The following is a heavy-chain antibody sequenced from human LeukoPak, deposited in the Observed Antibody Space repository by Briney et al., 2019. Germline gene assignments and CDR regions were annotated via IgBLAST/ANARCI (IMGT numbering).Heavy chain of an antibody. J-gene: IGHJ3*01. V-gene: IGHV3-21*01. CDR1: GFTFSSYA. CDR3: ARTIYYYESTSYFSDAFDV. D-gene: IGHD3-22*01. Sequence: GGSLRLSCAASGFTFSSYAMSWVRQAPGKGLDWVSSISPTSAYIYYQDSVKGRFTISRDDAKNSLYLEMDSLRAEDTAVYYCARTIYYYESTSYFSDAFDVWGQGTMVTVSS. CDR2: ISPTSAYI.